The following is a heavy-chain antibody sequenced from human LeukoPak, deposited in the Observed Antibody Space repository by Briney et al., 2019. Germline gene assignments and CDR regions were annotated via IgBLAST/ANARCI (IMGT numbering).Heavy chain of an antibody. D-gene: IGHD2-8*02. Sequence: PGGSLRLSCVASGFTFSNYDMSWVRQAPGKGLEWVSSISGGSTFIYYADSVRGRFTISRDNAKNSLYLQMNSLRGEDTAMYYCARDDVTTNGGVIADSRLFDIWGQGTMVTVSS. CDR3: ARDDVTTNGGVIADSRLFDI. CDR2: ISGGSTFI. J-gene: IGHJ3*02. CDR1: GFTFSNYD. V-gene: IGHV3-21*01.